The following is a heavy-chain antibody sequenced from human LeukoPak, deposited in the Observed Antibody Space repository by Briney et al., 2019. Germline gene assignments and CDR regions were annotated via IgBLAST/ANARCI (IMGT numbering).Heavy chain of an antibody. J-gene: IGHJ6*03. CDR3: AKDPNPGIAAAVNLGGVNYYYYYMDV. CDR2: IRYDGSNK. Sequence: QAGGSLRLSCAASGFTFSSYGMHWVRQAPGKGLEWVAFIRYDGSNKYYADSVKGRFTISRDNSKNTLYLQMNSLRAEDTAVYYCAKDPNPGIAAAVNLGGVNYYYYYMDVWGKGTTVTVSS. V-gene: IGHV3-30*02. CDR1: GFTFSSYG. D-gene: IGHD6-13*01.